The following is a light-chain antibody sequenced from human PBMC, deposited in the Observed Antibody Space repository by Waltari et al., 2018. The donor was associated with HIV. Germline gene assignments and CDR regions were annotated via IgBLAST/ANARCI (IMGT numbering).Light chain of an antibody. CDR2: EVN. J-gene: IGLJ1*01. V-gene: IGLV2-8*01. CDR1: SSDVGGYNY. Sequence: QSALTQPPSASGSPGQSVTISCTGTSSDVGGYNYVSWYQQHPGKAPQLIIYEVNKRPSGVPDRFSGSKSGNTASLTVSGLQAEDEADYFCSSYGGRNYFYAFGTGTKVTVL. CDR3: SSYGGRNYFYA.